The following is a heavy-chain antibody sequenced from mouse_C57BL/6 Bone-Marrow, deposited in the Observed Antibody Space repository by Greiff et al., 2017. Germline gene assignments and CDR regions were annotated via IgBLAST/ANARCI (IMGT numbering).Heavy chain of an antibody. Sequence: DVQLVESGGGLVKPGGSLKLSCAASGFTFSSYAMSWVRQTPEKRLEWVATISDGGSYTYYPDNVKGRFTISRDNAKNNLYLQMSHLKSEDTAMYYCARGGIYYGYDGYFDVWGTGTTVTVSS. D-gene: IGHD2-2*01. CDR2: ISDGGSYT. CDR1: GFTFSSYA. CDR3: ARGGIYYGYDGYFDV. J-gene: IGHJ1*03. V-gene: IGHV5-4*01.